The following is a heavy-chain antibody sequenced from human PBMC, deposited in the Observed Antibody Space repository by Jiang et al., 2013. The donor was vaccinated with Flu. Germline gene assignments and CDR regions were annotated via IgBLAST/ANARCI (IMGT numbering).Heavy chain of an antibody. V-gene: IGHV4-39*01. CDR1: GGSIGSGNYY. CDR2: IYYSGST. D-gene: IGHD2-15*01. Sequence: GPGLVKASETLSLTCTVSGGSIGSGNYYWGWIRQPPGKGLEWFGSIYYSGSTYSNPSLKSRVTMSVDTAKNQFSLKLSSVTAADTAVYYCARHRTLAGVVIAYNYFDPWAREPWSPSPQ. J-gene: IGHJ5*02. CDR3: ARHRTLAGVVIAYNYFDP.